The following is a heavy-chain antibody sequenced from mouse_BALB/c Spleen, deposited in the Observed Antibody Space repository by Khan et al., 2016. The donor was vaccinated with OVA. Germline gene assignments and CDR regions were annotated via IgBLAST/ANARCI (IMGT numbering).Heavy chain of an antibody. CDR3: ARDGTRYNYAMDY. CDR2: ISYSGST. CDR1: GYSITSDYA. V-gene: IGHV3-2*02. D-gene: IGHD2-1*01. J-gene: IGHJ4*01. Sequence: EVKLLESGPGLVKPSQSLSLTCTVTGYSITSDYAWNWIRQFPGNKLEWMGYISYSGSTNYNPALKSRFSITLDTSKNQFFLQLNSVTTEDTATYYCARDGTRYNYAMDYWGQGTSVTVSS.